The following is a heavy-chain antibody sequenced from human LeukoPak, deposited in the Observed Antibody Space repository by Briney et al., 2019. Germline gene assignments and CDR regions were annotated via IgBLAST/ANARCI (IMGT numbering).Heavy chain of an antibody. V-gene: IGHV3-15*01. CDR3: TTYTDYYYYYMDV. CDR1: GFTFSNAW. CDR2: IKSKTDGGTT. D-gene: IGHD2-2*02. J-gene: IGHJ6*03. Sequence: GGSLRLSCAASGFTFSNAWMSWVRQAPGKGLEWVGRIKSKTDGGTTDYAVPVKGRFTISRDDSKNTLYLQMNSLKTEDTAVYYCTTYTDYYYYYMDVWGKGTTVTVSS.